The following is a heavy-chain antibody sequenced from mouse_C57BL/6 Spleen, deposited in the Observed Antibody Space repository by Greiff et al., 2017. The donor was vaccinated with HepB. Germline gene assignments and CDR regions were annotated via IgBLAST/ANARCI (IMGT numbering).Heavy chain of an antibody. CDR2: IHPNSGST. J-gene: IGHJ4*01. Sequence: QVQLQQPGAELVKPGASVKLSCKASGYTFTSYWMHWVKQRPGQGLEWIGMIHPNSGSTNYNEKFKSKATLTVDKSSSTAFMQLSSLTSEDSAVYYCARSGTGAMDYWGQGTSVTVSS. D-gene: IGHD4-1*01. CDR1: GYTFTSYW. CDR3: ARSGTGAMDY. V-gene: IGHV1-64*01.